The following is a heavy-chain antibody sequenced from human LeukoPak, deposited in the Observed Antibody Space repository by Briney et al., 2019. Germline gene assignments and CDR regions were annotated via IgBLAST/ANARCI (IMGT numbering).Heavy chain of an antibody. V-gene: IGHV3-48*03. CDR3: ARGLVGYYAMDV. Sequence: PGGSLRLSCAASGFTFSSYEMNWVRQAPGKGLEWVSYISSSGSTTHYADSVKGRFTISRDNAKNSLYLQMNSLRVEDTAVYYCARGLVGYYAMDVWGQGTTVTVSS. CDR2: ISSSGSTT. CDR1: GFTFSSYE. D-gene: IGHD3-10*01. J-gene: IGHJ6*02.